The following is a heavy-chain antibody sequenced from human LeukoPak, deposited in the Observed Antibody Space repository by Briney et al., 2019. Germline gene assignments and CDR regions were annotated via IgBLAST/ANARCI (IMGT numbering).Heavy chain of an antibody. CDR3: ARHLGTSGSYDY. CDR1: GGSISSSSYY. CDR2: IYYSGST. J-gene: IGHJ4*02. D-gene: IGHD1-26*01. V-gene: IGHV4-39*01. Sequence: SETLSLTCTVSGGSISSSSYYWGWIRQPPGKGLEWIGSIYYSGSTNYNPSLKSRVTISVDTSKNQFSLKLSSVTAADTAVYYCARHLGTSGSYDYWGQGTLVTVSS.